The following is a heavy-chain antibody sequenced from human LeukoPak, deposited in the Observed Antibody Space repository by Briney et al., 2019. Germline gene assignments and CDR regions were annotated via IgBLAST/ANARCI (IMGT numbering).Heavy chain of an antibody. CDR1: GGSISSSSYY. CDR3: ARREHSSGWSGIDY. D-gene: IGHD6-19*01. J-gene: IGHJ4*02. CDR2: IYYSGST. Sequence: PSETLSLTCTVSGGSISSSSYYWGWIRQPPGKGLEWIGSIYYSGSTYYNPSLKSRVTISVDTSKNQFSLKLSSVTAADTAVYYCARREHSSGWSGIDYWGQGTLVTVSS. V-gene: IGHV4-39*01.